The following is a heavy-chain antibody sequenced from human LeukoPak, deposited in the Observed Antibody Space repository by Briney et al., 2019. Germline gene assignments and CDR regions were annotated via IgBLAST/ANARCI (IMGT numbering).Heavy chain of an antibody. CDR2: IYHSGRT. J-gene: IGHJ4*02. Sequence: PSETLSLTCSVSGGSISSEGFYWSWIRQHPGKGLEWIAYIYHSGRTYYNPSLKSRLTISVDTPKNQFSMSLKSVTAADTAVYYCARVVTSSLYFFDYWGQGTLVSVSS. CDR3: ARVVTSSLYFFDY. V-gene: IGHV4-31*03. D-gene: IGHD2-21*02. CDR1: GGSISSEGFY.